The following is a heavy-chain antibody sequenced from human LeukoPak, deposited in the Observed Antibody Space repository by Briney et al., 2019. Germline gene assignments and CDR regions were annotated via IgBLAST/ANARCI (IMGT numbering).Heavy chain of an antibody. Sequence: GGSLRLSCAASGFTFDDYAMHWVRQAPGKGLEWVSGISWNSGSIGYADSVKGRFTISRDNSKNTLYLQMNSLRADDTAVYYCAKDAPGNWNDEQAFDYWGQGTLVTVSS. V-gene: IGHV3-9*01. D-gene: IGHD1-1*01. J-gene: IGHJ4*02. CDR2: ISWNSGSI. CDR1: GFTFDDYA. CDR3: AKDAPGNWNDEQAFDY.